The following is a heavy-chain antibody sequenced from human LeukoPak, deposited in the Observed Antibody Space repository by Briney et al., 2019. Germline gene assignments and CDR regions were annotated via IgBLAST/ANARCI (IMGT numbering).Heavy chain of an antibody. CDR3: ARDYQDIVVVPAVDYYYYYMDV. D-gene: IGHD2-2*01. J-gene: IGHJ6*03. V-gene: IGHV4-39*07. Sequence: SETLSLTCTVSGGSISSSSYYWGWIRQPPGKGLEWIGSIYYSGSTYYNPSLKSRVTISVDTSKNQFSLKLSSVTAADTAVYYCARDYQDIVVVPAVDYYYYYMDVWGKGTTVTVSS. CDR1: GGSISSSSYY. CDR2: IYYSGST.